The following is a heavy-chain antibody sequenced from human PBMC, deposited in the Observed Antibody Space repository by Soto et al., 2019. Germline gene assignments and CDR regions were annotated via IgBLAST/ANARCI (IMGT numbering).Heavy chain of an antibody. Sequence: QVQLVQSGAEVKKPGSSVKVSCKASGGTFSSYAISWVRQAPGQGLEWMGGIIPIFGTANYAQKVQGRVTITAAGSTSTAYMELSSLRSEDTAVYYWARHGSSPGLSDSGMDVWGQGTTVTVSS. V-gene: IGHV1-69*12. CDR1: GGTFSSYA. J-gene: IGHJ6*02. D-gene: IGHD6-6*01. CDR2: IIPIFGTA. CDR3: ARHGSSPGLSDSGMDV.